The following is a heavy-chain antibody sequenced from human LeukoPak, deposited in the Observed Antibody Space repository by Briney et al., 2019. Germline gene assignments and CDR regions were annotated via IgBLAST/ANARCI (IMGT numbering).Heavy chain of an antibody. CDR1: GFTFSNYG. J-gene: IGHJ5*02. V-gene: IGHV3-33*01. CDR3: ARDFKSGYVDP. D-gene: IGHD3-3*01. CDR2: IYDDGSKE. Sequence: HTGRSLRLSCAASGFTFSNYGMHWVRQAPGKGLEWVAVIYDDGSKEYFADSVKGRFTISRDNSKNTVLLQMNSLRAEDTAVFYCARDFKSGYVDPWGQGTLVTVSS.